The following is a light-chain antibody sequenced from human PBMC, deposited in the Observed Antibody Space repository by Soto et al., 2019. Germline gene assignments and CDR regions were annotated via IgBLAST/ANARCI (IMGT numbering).Light chain of an antibody. CDR3: HHYNNWPPWT. V-gene: IGKV3-15*01. Sequence: EIVMTQSPATLSVSPGERATLSCRASQSVSSNLAWYQQKPGQAPRLLIYGASTRATGIPARFSGSGSGTEFTLTISSLQSADFAIYYCHHYNNWPPWTFGQGTKVEIK. CDR2: GAS. J-gene: IGKJ1*01. CDR1: QSVSSN.